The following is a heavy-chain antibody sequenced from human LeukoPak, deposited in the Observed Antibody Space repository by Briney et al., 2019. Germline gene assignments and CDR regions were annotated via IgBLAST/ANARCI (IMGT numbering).Heavy chain of an antibody. CDR2: IYHSGST. Sequence: SETLSLTCTVSGYSISSGYYWGWIRQPPGKGLEWIGSIYHSGSTYYNPSLKSRVTISVDTSKNQFSLKLSSVTAADTAVYYCARGRGTDYDSSGYYYYMDVWGKGTTVTVSS. CDR3: ARGRGTDYDSSGYYYYMDV. V-gene: IGHV4-38-2*02. D-gene: IGHD3-22*01. J-gene: IGHJ6*03. CDR1: GYSISSGYY.